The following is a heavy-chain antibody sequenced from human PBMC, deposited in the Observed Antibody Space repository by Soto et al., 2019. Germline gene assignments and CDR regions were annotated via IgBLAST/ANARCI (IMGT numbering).Heavy chain of an antibody. D-gene: IGHD2-15*01. Sequence: QVQLVQSGAEVKKPGASVKVSCKASGYTFTDYYMHWVRQAPGQGLEWMGWINPNSGVTNYAQKFQGWVTMTSDTSISTAYMELSRLRSDDTAVYYCARGPRILAPIHSFSHYWGQGTLVTVSS. CDR3: ARGPRILAPIHSFSHY. CDR2: INPNSGVT. J-gene: IGHJ4*02. CDR1: GYTFTDYY. V-gene: IGHV1-2*04.